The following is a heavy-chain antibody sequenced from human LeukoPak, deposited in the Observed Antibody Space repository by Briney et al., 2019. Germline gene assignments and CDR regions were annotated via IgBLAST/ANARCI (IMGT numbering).Heavy chain of an antibody. CDR1: GFTFSSYG. J-gene: IGHJ4*02. Sequence: PGGSLRLSCAASGFTFSSYGMHWVRQAPGKGLEWVAFIRYDGSNKYYADSVKGRFTISRDNSKNTLYLQMNSLRAEDTAVYYCAKSLHPPDQLWLLGGDYFDYWGQGTLVTVSS. CDR2: IRYDGSNK. CDR3: AKSLHPPDQLWLLGGDYFDY. D-gene: IGHD5-18*01. V-gene: IGHV3-30*02.